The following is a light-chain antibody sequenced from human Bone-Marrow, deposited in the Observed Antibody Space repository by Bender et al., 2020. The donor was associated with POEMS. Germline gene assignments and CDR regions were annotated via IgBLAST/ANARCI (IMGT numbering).Light chain of an antibody. V-gene: IGLV2-14*02. CDR3: CSYTRSSTWV. J-gene: IGLJ3*02. CDR1: STDVGFYNL. CDR2: DVS. Sequence: QSALTQPASVSGSPGQSITISCTGTSTDVGFYNLVSWYQQHPGKAPKLMIYDVSNRPSGVSTRFSGSKSGNTASLTISGLQAEDEGDYFCCSYTRSSTWVFGGGTKLTVL.